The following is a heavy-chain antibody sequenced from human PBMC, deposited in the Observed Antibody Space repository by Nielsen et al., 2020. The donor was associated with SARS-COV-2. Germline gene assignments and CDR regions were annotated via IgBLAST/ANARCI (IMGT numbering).Heavy chain of an antibody. V-gene: IGHV1-18*01. Sequence: ASVKVSCKASGYTFNTYGISWVRQAPGQGVEWVGWINPYNGNTNNAQKVQGRVTMTTDTSTSTAYMELRSLRSDDTAVYYCATGPPYYYDSSGYSNWFDPWGQGTLVTVSS. J-gene: IGHJ5*02. CDR1: GYTFNTYG. CDR2: INPYNGNT. D-gene: IGHD3-22*01. CDR3: ATGPPYYYDSSGYSNWFDP.